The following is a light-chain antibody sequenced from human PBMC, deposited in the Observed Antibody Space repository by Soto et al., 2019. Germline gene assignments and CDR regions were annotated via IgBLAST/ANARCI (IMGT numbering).Light chain of an antibody. J-gene: IGKJ1*01. Sequence: AIRMTQSPSSLSASTGDRVTITCRASQGISSYLAWYQQKPGKAPKLLIYAASTLQSGVPSRFSGSGSGTDSTLTLSCLQSEDFATYYCQQYYSYPSFGQGTKVEIK. CDR1: QGISSY. V-gene: IGKV1-8*01. CDR3: QQYYSYPS. CDR2: AAS.